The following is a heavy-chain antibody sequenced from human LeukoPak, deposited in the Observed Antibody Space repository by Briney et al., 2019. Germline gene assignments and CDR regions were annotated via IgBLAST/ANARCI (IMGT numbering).Heavy chain of an antibody. CDR2: INPDSGGT. D-gene: IGHD3-10*01. CDR3: ARAYFGYVSGSNFDY. V-gene: IGHV1-2*02. CDR1: GYTFTAYF. Sequence: ASVKVSCKASGYTFTAYFMHWVRQAPGQGLEWMGWINPDSGGTNYSQKFQGRVTMTRDTSISTAYMELRGLRSDDTAVYYCARAYFGYVSGSNFDYWGQGTLVTVS. J-gene: IGHJ4*02.